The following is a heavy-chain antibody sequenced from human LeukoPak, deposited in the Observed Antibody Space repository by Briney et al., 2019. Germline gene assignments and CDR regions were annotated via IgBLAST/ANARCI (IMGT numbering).Heavy chain of an antibody. Sequence: GGSLRLSCAASGFIVSSNYMGWVRQAPGKGLEWVSVIYSGGSTYYADSVKGRFTISRDNSKNTLYLQMNSLRAEDTAVYYCAREDGFGDFDYWGQGTLVTVSS. CDR2: IYSGGST. J-gene: IGHJ4*02. CDR1: GFIVSSNY. V-gene: IGHV3-53*01. CDR3: AREDGFGDFDY. D-gene: IGHD3-10*01.